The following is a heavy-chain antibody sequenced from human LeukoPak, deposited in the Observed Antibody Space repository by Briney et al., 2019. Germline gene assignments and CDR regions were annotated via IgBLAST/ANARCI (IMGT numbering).Heavy chain of an antibody. J-gene: IGHJ3*02. Sequence: ASVTVSRKASGGTFRSYSISWVRQAPGQGLEWMGGIIPFFGTANYAQNFQGRVTITADKATRTAYMELSSLRSEDTAVYYCARVFGYCGGDCYSAGAFDIWGQGTMVTVSS. CDR3: ARVFGYCGGDCYSAGAFDI. CDR2: IIPFFGTA. CDR1: GGTFRSYS. D-gene: IGHD2-21*02. V-gene: IGHV1-69*06.